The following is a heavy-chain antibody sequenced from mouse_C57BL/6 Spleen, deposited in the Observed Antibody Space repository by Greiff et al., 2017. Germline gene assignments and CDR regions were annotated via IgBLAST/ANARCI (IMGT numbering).Heavy chain of an antibody. CDR3: TFCYYYGSSYDWYFDV. D-gene: IGHD1-1*01. CDR1: GFNIKDYY. CDR2: IDPEDGDT. J-gene: IGHJ1*03. Sequence: VQLQQSGAELVRPGASVKLSCTASGFNIKDYYMHWVKQRPEQGLEWIGRIDPEDGDTEYAPKFQGKATMTADTSSNTAYLQLSSLTSEDTAVYYCTFCYYYGSSYDWYFDVWGTGTTVTVSS. V-gene: IGHV14-1*01.